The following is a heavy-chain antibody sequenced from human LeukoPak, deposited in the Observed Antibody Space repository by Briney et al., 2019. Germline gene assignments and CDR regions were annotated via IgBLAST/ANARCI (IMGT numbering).Heavy chain of an antibody. CDR3: AREGRVLSWFDP. V-gene: IGHV1-2*02. D-gene: IGHD3-10*01. CDR2: INPNSGGT. CDR1: GYTFTAYY. Sequence: GASVTVSSTASGYTFTAYYMHWGRQAPGQGLEWMGWINPNSGGTNYAQKFQGRVTMTRDTSISTAYMELSRLRSDDTAVYYCAREGRVLSWFDPWGQGTLVTVSS. J-gene: IGHJ5*02.